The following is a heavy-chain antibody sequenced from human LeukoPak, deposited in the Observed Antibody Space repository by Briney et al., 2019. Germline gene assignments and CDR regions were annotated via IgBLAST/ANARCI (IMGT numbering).Heavy chain of an antibody. CDR3: ARVSYYYDSSGYFQFLFDY. D-gene: IGHD3-22*01. V-gene: IGHV3-74*01. J-gene: IGHJ4*02. Sequence: PGGSLRLSCAASGFTFSTYWMHWVRQAPGKGLVWVSRINDDGRSTSYADSVKGRFAISRDNAKNTLYLQLNSLRVEDTAVYYCARVSYYYDSSGYFQFLFDYWGQGTLVTVSS. CDR1: GFTFSTYW. CDR2: INDDGRST.